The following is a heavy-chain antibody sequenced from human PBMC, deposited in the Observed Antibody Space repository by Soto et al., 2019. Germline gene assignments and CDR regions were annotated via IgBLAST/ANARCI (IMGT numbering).Heavy chain of an antibody. D-gene: IGHD3-3*01. CDR2: VNHSGST. Sequence: QVQLQQWGAGLLKPSETLSLTCAVYGGSFSGYYWSWIRQPPGKGLEWIGEVNHSGSTNYNPSLKSRVTISVDTSKNQFSLKLSSVTAADTAVYYCARGPYPTYYDFWSGYSATNYYYYGMDVWGQGTTVTVSS. V-gene: IGHV4-34*01. CDR1: GGSFSGYY. J-gene: IGHJ6*02. CDR3: ARGPYPTYYDFWSGYSATNYYYYGMDV.